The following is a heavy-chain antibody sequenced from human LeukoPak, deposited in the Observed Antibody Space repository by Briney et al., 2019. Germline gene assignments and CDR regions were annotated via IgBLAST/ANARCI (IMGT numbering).Heavy chain of an antibody. Sequence: GGSLRLSCAASGFTFSSYGMSWVRQAPGKGLEWVSSISSSSRYIHYADSVKGRFTISRDNAKKSLYLQMNSLRAEDTAVYYCAELGITMIGGVWGKGTTVTISS. CDR2: ISSSSRYI. J-gene: IGHJ6*04. CDR1: GFTFSSYG. CDR3: AELGITMIGGV. D-gene: IGHD3-10*02. V-gene: IGHV3-21*01.